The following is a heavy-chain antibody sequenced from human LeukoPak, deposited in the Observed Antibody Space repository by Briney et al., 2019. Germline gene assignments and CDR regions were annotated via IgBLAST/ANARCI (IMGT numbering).Heavy chain of an antibody. D-gene: IGHD3-3*01. CDR1: GFTFSSYG. Sequence: GGSLRLSCAASGFTFSSYGMHWVRQAPGKGLEGVAVIWYEGSNKYYGDSVKGRFTISRDNSKNTLYLQMNSLRAEDTAVYYCAKALPSFDFWSGLSYYYMDVWGKGTTVTVSS. CDR3: AKALPSFDFWSGLSYYYMDV. V-gene: IGHV3-33*06. J-gene: IGHJ6*03. CDR2: IWYEGSNK.